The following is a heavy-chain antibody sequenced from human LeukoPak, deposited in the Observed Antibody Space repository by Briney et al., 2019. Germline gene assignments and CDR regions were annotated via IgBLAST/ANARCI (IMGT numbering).Heavy chain of an antibody. D-gene: IGHD3-22*01. V-gene: IGHV3-23*01. CDR3: ARGFRYDSSGYYPDSYYYYYYMDV. J-gene: IGHJ6*03. Sequence: GGSLRLSCAASGFTFSSYGMSWVRQAPGKGLEWVSAISGSGGSTYYADSVKGRFTISRDNAKNSLYLQMNSLRAEDTALYYCARGFRYDSSGYYPDSYYYYYYMDVWGKGTTVTVSS. CDR2: ISGSGGST. CDR1: GFTFSSYG.